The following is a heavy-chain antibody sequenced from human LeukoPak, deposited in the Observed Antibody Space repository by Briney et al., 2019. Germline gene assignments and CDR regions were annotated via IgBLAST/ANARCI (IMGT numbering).Heavy chain of an antibody. CDR2: IDWDDDK. CDR3: ARIPGGSSSWYFDY. Sequence: KESGPALVKPSQTLTLTCTFSGFSLSTSGMRVSWIRQPPGKALEWVARIDWDDDKFYSTSLKNRLTTSNDTSKNQVVLTMTNMDPVDTATYYCARIPGGSSSWYFDYWGQGTLVTVSS. V-gene: IGHV2-70*04. J-gene: IGHJ4*02. CDR1: GFSLSTSGMR. D-gene: IGHD6-13*01.